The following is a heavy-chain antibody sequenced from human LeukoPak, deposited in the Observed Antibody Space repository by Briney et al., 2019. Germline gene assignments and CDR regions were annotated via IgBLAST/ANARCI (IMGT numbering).Heavy chain of an antibody. J-gene: IGHJ5*02. CDR2: LYYSGGT. D-gene: IGHD6-13*01. CDR3: ARVDGAAGILSALNNWCDP. V-gene: IGHV4-31*03. Sequence: PSQTLSLTCTLSGGSISRGGYYWRWIRPHPGKRLEWIGHLYYSGGTYYNPCLKSRVTISVDASKNQFSLKLSSVTAADTAVYYCARVDGAAGILSALNNWCDPWGQGTLVTVSS. CDR1: GGSISRGGYY.